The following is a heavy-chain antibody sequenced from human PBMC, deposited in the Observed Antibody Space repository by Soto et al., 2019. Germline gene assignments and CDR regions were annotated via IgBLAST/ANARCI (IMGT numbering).Heavy chain of an antibody. CDR3: ARVSDF. Sequence: PSLMKSHPCTVAYGYSISVGFSRSCNRQPPGKGLEWIGYVYHSGSTYYNPSLKSRVTISIDRSKNQFSLKLSSVTAADTAVYYCARVSDFWGQGILVTVSS. CDR2: VYHSGST. J-gene: IGHJ4*01. V-gene: IGHV4-30-2*01. CDR1: YGYSISVGFS.